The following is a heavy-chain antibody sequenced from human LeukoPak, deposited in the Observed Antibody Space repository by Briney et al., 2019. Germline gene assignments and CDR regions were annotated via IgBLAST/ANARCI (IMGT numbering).Heavy chain of an antibody. CDR3: ARPYYYESTGYYLEGLYYFDY. V-gene: IGHV1-18*01. CDR1: GGTFNSYA. CDR2: ISAYNGNT. D-gene: IGHD3-22*01. Sequence: GASVKVSCKASGGTFNSYAITWVRQAPGQGLEWMGWISAYNGNTKHAQKLQGRVTMTTDTSTSTAYMELRSLRSDDTAVYYCARPYYYESTGYYLEGLYYFDYWGQGTLVTVSS. J-gene: IGHJ4*02.